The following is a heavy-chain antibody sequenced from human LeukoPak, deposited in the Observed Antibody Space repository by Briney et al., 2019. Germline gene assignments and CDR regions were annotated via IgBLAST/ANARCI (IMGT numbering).Heavy chain of an antibody. CDR1: GFSFSSYA. J-gene: IGHJ4*02. CDR2: MSSSDDGR. V-gene: IGHV3-23*01. Sequence: GGSLRLSCATSGFSFSSYAMSWVRQAPGKGLEWVSAMSSSDDGRYYAASVRGRFTISRDNAKDSLFLQMNSLRAEDTAVYYCARDPGRSGWDYWGQGALVTVSS. CDR3: ARDPGRSGWDY. D-gene: IGHD6-19*01.